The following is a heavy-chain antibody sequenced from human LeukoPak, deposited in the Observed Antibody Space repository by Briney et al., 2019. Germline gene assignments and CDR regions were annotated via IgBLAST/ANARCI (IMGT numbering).Heavy chain of an antibody. CDR1: GFTFDDYG. CDR2: INWNGGST. CDR3: ARSSDSGTWVPFDY. D-gene: IGHD3-10*01. J-gene: IGHJ4*02. Sequence: GGPLRLSCAASGFTFDDYGMNWVRQAPVKGLEWVSGINWNGGSTGYADSVKGRFTISRDNTKNSLYLQMNSLRAEDTALYYCARSSDSGTWVPFDYWGQGTLVTVSS. V-gene: IGHV3-20*04.